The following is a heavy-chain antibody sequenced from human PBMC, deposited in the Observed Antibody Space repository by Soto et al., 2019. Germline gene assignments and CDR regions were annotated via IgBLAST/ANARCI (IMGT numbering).Heavy chain of an antibody. V-gene: IGHV1-69*06. Sequence: SVKVSCKASGGTFSSYAISWVRQAPGQGLEWMGGIIPIFGTANYAQKFQGRVTITADKSTSKAYMELSSLRSEDTAVYYCARGSVSPGYYGMDVWGQGTTVTVSS. CDR2: IIPIFGTA. CDR1: GGTFSSYA. CDR3: ARGSVSPGYYGMDV. J-gene: IGHJ6*02.